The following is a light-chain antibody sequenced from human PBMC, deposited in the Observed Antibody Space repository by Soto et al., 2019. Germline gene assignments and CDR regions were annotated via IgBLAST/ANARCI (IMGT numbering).Light chain of an antibody. CDR3: QQYNTYSSRT. CDR1: QSISSG. Sequence: DIQMTQSPSTLSASVGDRVTITCRASQSISSGLAWYQQKLGRAARLLIYDASSLESGVPSRFSGSGYGTEFTLTISSLQPDDFATYYCQQYNTYSSRTFGGGTKVDIK. V-gene: IGKV1-5*01. CDR2: DAS. J-gene: IGKJ4*01.